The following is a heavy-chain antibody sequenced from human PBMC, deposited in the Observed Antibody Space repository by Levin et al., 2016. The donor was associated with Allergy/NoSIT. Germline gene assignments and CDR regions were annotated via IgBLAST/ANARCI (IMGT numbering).Heavy chain of an antibody. CDR2: ISAYNGKT. CDR3: ARDPLKWGSGHYYYGMDV. D-gene: IGHD7-27*01. Sequence: ASVKVSCKASGYTFTSNGISWVRQVPGQGLEWMGWISAYNGKTNYAQRLQGRVIMTTDSSTSTAYMELRSLRSDDTAVYYCARDPLKWGSGHYYYGMDVWGQGTTVTVSS. CDR1: GYTFTSNG. V-gene: IGHV1-18*04. J-gene: IGHJ6*02.